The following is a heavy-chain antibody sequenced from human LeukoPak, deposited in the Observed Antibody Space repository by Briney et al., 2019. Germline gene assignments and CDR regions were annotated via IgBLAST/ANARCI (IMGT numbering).Heavy chain of an antibody. J-gene: IGHJ3*02. CDR1: GCTFSTYA. CDR2: MSYDGSNK. V-gene: IGHV3-30-3*01. D-gene: IGHD6-19*01. CDR3: ALAVAALEAFDI. Sequence: GRSLRLSCAASGCTFSTYAVHRVRQAPGKGLEWLAIMSYDGSNKYYADYVKGRFTVSRDSSKNTVYLQMNSLRVDDTAIYYCALAVAALEAFDIWGQGTMVTVSS.